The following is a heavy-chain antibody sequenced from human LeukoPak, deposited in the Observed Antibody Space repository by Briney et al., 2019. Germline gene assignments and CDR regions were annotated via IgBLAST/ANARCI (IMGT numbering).Heavy chain of an antibody. Sequence: AASVTVSCRASRYTFTSYDINWVRQPTGKGLEWMGWMNHNSGNTGYAQKYQGTVTMTRNTCISTAYMELSSQRSEDTAVYYCARAHPTYDSSGPLSAPDASDIWGQGTMVTV. D-gene: IGHD3-22*01. CDR1: RYTFTSYD. J-gene: IGHJ3*02. CDR2: MNHNSGNT. V-gene: IGHV1-8*01. CDR3: ARAHPTYDSSGPLSAPDASDI.